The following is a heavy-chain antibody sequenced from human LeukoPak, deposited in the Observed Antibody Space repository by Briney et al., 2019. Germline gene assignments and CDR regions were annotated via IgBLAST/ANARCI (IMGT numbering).Heavy chain of an antibody. J-gene: IGHJ5*02. D-gene: IGHD2-2*01. V-gene: IGHV6-1*01. CDR2: TYYRSTWYS. CDR3: ARRLTQYDCFDP. Sequence: SQTLSLTCAISGDSVSSNSVTWNWIRQSPSRGLEWLGRTYYRSTWYSDYAASVRGRITVNPDTSKNQFSLHLNSVTPEDTAVYYCARRLTQYDCFDPWGQGILVTVSS. CDR1: GDSVSSNSVT.